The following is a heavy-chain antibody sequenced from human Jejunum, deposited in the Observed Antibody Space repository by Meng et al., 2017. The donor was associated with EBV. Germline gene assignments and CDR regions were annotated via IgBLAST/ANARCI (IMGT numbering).Heavy chain of an antibody. Sequence: QVQLVQSGSGLKKPGAPVKVSCKASGYTFSSYAMNWVRRAPGQGLKWMGWINTKTGNPTYAQGFTGRFVFSLDTSVGTAYLQISSLKAEDTAVYYCARDWGGDYLDYWGQGTLVIVSS. D-gene: IGHD3-10*01. CDR1: GYTFSSYA. CDR2: INTKTGNP. CDR3: ARDWGGDYLDY. J-gene: IGHJ4*02. V-gene: IGHV7-4-1*02.